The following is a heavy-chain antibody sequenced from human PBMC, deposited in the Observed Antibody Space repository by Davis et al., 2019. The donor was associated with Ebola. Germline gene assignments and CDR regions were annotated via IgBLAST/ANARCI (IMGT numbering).Heavy chain of an antibody. CDR1: EFTFTNYA. D-gene: IGHD3-10*01. Sequence: PGGSLRLSCAASEFTFTNYAMTWVRQAPGKGLEWVSGIGGNGDSTYYTDSVKGRFTISRDNSKNSLYLQMNSLRDEDTAVYYCARVMRFGGRSYYYYGMDVWGQGTTVTVSS. CDR2: IGGNGDST. CDR3: ARVMRFGGRSYYYYGMDV. V-gene: IGHV3-23*01. J-gene: IGHJ6*02.